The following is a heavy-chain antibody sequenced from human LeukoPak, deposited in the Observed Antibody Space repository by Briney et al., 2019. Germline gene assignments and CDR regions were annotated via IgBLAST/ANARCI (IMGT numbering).Heavy chain of an antibody. D-gene: IGHD2-15*01. J-gene: IGHJ6*03. V-gene: IGHV3-30*04. Sequence: GRSLRLSCAASGFTFSSYAMHWVRQAPGKGMEWVAVISYDGSNKYYADSVKGRFTISRDNSKNTLYLQMNSLRAEDTDVYYCAIDRRLLGFYMDVWGKGTTVTVSS. CDR1: GFTFSSYA. CDR2: ISYDGSNK. CDR3: AIDRRLLGFYMDV.